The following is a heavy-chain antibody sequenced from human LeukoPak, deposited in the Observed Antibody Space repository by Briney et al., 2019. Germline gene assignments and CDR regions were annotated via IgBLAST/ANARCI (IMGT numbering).Heavy chain of an antibody. D-gene: IGHD5-18*01. CDR1: GYTFTNYG. J-gene: IGHJ4*02. CDR3: ARVKDVQLWSDWINYFDY. Sequence: GAAVKVSCKASGYTFTNYGISCVRQAPEQGLEWMGWISAYNGNTKYAQKLQGRVTMTTDTSTSTAYMELRSLRSEDTAVYYCARVKDVQLWSDWINYFDYWGQGTLVTVSS. V-gene: IGHV1-18*01. CDR2: ISAYNGNT.